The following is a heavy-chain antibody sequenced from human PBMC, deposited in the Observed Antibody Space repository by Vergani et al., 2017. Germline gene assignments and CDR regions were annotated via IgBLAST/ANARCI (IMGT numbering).Heavy chain of an antibody. CDR1: GGSISSYY. CDR3: AIGHNSATHWFDP. J-gene: IGHJ5*02. D-gene: IGHD4-23*01. V-gene: IGHV4-59*01. Sequence: QVQLQESGPGLVKPSETLSLTCTVAGGSISSYYWSWIRQPPGKGLEWIGDIYYSGSTNYNPSLKSRVTISVDTSKNQFSLKLSSVTAADTAVYYCAIGHNSATHWFDPWGQGTLVTVSS. CDR2: IYYSGST.